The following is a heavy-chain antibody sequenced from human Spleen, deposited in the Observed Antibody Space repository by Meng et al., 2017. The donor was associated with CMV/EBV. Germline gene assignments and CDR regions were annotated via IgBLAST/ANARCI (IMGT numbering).Heavy chain of an antibody. D-gene: IGHD2-2*01. CDR2: INPDGGTT. V-gene: IGHV1-46*01. CDR1: GYTFITYY. J-gene: IGHJ4*02. Sequence: ASVKVSCKASGYTFITYYIHWVRQAPGQGLEWMGRINPDGGTTTYSQKFQGGVTLTSDTSTNTVYMELSRLRYEDTAVYYCARMYCSSTTCYSWENYFDFWGQGTLVTVSS. CDR3: ARMYCSSTTCYSWENYFDF.